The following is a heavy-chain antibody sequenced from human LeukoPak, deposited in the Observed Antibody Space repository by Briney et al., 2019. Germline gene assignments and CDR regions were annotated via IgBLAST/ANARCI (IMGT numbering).Heavy chain of an antibody. CDR3: ARVLGSAWYRFDY. CDR2: SHYSGST. J-gene: IGHJ4*02. Sequence: SETLSLTCTVSGDSISSSSYYWGWIRQPPGKGLEWIGSSHYSGSTYYNPSLKSRVTISVDTSKKQISLKLSSVTAADTAAYYCARVLGSAWYRFDYWGQGTLVTVSS. CDR1: GDSISSSSYY. D-gene: IGHD6-19*01. V-gene: IGHV4-39*01.